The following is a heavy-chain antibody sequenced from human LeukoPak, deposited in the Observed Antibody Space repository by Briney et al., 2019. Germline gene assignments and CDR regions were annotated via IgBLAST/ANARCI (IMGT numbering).Heavy chain of an antibody. V-gene: IGHV1-46*01. D-gene: IGHD3-3*01. CDR3: ARGQRWLSYTTYYYYGMDV. CDR1: GGTFSSYA. CDR2: INPSGGST. J-gene: IGHJ6*02. Sequence: ASVKVSCKASGGTFSSYAISWVRQAPGQGLEWMGIINPSGGSTTYAQKFQGRVTMTTDTSTSTVYMELSSLRSEDTAVYFCARGQRWLSYTTYYYYGMDVWGQGTTVTVSS.